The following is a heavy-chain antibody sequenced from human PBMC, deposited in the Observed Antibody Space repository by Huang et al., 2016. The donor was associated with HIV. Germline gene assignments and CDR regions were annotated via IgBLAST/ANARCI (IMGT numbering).Heavy chain of an antibody. CDR1: GGSISSYY. V-gene: IGHV4-59*01. Sequence: QVQLQESGPGLVKPSETLSLTCTVSGGSISSYYWSWIRQPPGKGLEWSWYTYYSGITNYNPSLKSRVTISVDTSKNQFSLKLSSVTAADTAVYYCARGMATVNDWGQGTLVTVSS. D-gene: IGHD4-4*01. J-gene: IGHJ4*02. CDR2: TYYSGIT. CDR3: ARGMATVND.